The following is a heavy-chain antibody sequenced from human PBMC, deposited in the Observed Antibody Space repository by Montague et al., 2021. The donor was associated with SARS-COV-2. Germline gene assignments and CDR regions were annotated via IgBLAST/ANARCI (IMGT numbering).Heavy chain of an antibody. V-gene: IGHV4-59*01. J-gene: IGHJ6*01. CDR2: IYYSGST. CDR1: DGSINNYY. Sequence: SETLSLTCTVSDGSINNYYWSWIRQPPGKGLEWIGDIYYSGSTNYNPSLKSRVTISVDTSKNQFSLKLSSVTAADTAVYHCARGGGHSAGYYYY. D-gene: IGHD2-21*01. CDR3: ARGGGHSAGYYYY.